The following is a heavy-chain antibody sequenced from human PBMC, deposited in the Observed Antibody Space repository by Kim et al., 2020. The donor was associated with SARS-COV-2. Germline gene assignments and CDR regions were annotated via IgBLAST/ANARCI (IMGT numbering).Heavy chain of an antibody. D-gene: IGHD3-10*01. Sequence: GGSLRLSCAASGFSLSSYGMIWVRQAPGKGLEWVSSIITGSGDSTYYADSVKGRFTISRDNSKNTLYLQMNSLRGDDTAIYYCAKTLRRDTKGDIDFWG. CDR3: AKTLRRDTKGDIDF. CDR1: GFSLSSYG. V-gene: IGHV3-23*01. CDR2: IITGSGDST. J-gene: IGHJ4*01.